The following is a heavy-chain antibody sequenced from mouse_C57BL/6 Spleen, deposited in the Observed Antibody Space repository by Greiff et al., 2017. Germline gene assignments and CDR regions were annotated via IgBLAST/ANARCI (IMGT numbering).Heavy chain of an antibody. CDR2: IDPEDGET. CDR1: GFNIKDYY. D-gene: IGHD4-1*01. CDR3: ARVGRYYAMDY. J-gene: IGHJ4*01. V-gene: IGHV14-2*01. Sequence: VQLQQSGAELVKPGASVKLSCTASGFNIKDYYMHWVKQRTEQGLEWIGRIDPEDGETKYAPKFPGKATITADTSSNTAYLQLSSLTSEDTAVYYCARVGRYYAMDYWGQGTSVTVSS.